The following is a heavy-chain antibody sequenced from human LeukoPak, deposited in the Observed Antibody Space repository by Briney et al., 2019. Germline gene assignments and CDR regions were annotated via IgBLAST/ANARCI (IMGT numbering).Heavy chain of an antibody. CDR3: ARLGYDYVWGSFRYYFDY. J-gene: IGHJ4*02. D-gene: IGHD3-16*02. V-gene: IGHV4-34*01. CDR2: INHNGGT. Sequence: PSETLSLTCAVYGGSFSGYFWSWIRQPPGKGLEWIGDINHNGGTNYNPSLKSRVTISVDTSKSQFSLKLSSVTAADTAVYYCARLGYDYVWGSFRYYFDYWGQGTLVTVSS. CDR1: GGSFSGYF.